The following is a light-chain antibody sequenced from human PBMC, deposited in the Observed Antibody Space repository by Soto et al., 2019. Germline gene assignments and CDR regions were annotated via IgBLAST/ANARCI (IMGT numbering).Light chain of an antibody. V-gene: IGLV1-44*01. CDR3: VAWDDTLNSYV. Sequence: ELTHFPSESVTPGRSVSIACSGSNSNIASNTVNWYQHLPGTAPKLLIYYNNQRPSGVPDRFSGSKSGTSASLAISGLQSEDESDYYCVAWDDTLNSYVFGTGTKVTVL. J-gene: IGLJ1*01. CDR1: NSNIASNT. CDR2: YNN.